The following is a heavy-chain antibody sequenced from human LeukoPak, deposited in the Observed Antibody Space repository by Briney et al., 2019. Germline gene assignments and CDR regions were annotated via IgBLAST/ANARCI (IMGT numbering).Heavy chain of an antibody. CDR1: GFTFSNYA. J-gene: IGHJ2*01. D-gene: IGHD6-13*01. V-gene: IGHV3-23*01. CDR2: INGSGGST. Sequence: PGGSLRLSCAASGFTFSNYAMSWVRQAPGKGLEWVSWINGSGGSTYYADSVKGRFTISRENAKNSLYLQMNSLRAGDTAVYYCARAAYSSTWYSRYFDLWGRGTLVTVSS. CDR3: ARAAYSSTWYSRYFDL.